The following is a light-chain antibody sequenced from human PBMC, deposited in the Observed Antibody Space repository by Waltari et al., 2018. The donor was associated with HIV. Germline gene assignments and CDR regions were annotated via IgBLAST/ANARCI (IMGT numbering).Light chain of an antibody. V-gene: IGLV1-44*01. CDR1: NSNIGRYA. J-gene: IGLJ2*01. CDR2: SNT. CDR3: AAWDDSLSGSVV. Sequence: SCSGGNSNIGRYAVSWYQQLPGTAPKLLIYSNTQRPSGVPDRFSGSKSGTSASLAIGGLQSEDEADYYCAAWDDSLSGSVVFGGGTKLTVL.